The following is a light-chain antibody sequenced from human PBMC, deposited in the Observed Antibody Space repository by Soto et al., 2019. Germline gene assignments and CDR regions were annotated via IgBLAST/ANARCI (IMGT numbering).Light chain of an antibody. J-gene: IGKJ1*01. CDR3: QQYGSSPLT. Sequence: EIVLTQSPGTLSLSPGERAILSCRASQTISSSYLAWYLQKPGQAPRLLIYGASRRATGIPDRFSGSGSGTDFTLNISRLEPEDFAVYYCQQYGSSPLTFGQGTKVDIK. CDR1: QTISSSY. V-gene: IGKV3-20*01. CDR2: GAS.